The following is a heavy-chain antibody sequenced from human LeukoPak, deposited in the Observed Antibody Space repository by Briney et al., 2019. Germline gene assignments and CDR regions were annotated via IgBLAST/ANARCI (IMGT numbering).Heavy chain of an antibody. CDR3: ARLKSDIVVVVAATDY. CDR1: GFTFDDYA. J-gene: IGHJ4*02. CDR2: ISWNSGSM. D-gene: IGHD2-15*01. Sequence: PGGSLRLSCAASGFTFDDYAMHWVRQAPGKGLEWVSGISWNSGSMGHADSVKGRFTISRDNAKNSLYLQMNSLRAEDTAVYYCARLKSDIVVVVAATDYWGQGTLVTVSS. V-gene: IGHV3-9*01.